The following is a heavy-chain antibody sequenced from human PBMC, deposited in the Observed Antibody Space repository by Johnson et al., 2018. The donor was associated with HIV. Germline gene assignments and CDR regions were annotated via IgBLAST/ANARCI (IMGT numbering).Heavy chain of an antibody. CDR3: ARGNTFDI. CDR2: IGTTGDT. V-gene: IGHV3-13*01. Sequence: MLLVESGGGLVKPGGSLRLSCAASGFSSSRYAMHWIRQATGKGLEWVSGIGTTGDTYYPGSVKGRFTISRDHAKNSLHLQMNSLTAGDTAVYYCARGNTFDIWGQGTMVTVSS. CDR1: GFSSSRYA. J-gene: IGHJ3*02.